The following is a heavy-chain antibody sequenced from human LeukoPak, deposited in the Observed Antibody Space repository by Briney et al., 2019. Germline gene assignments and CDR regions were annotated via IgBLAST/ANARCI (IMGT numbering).Heavy chain of an antibody. D-gene: IGHD4-17*01. CDR1: GGTYSNYG. Sequence: SVKVSCQASGGTYSNYGFSWVRQAPGQGLEWMGGIIPIFDTANYAQKFLGRVTITADESTSTLYMELTSLTSEDTAVHYCARDGDSADYTNYFDYWGQGTLVTVSS. CDR3: ARDGDSADYTNYFDY. V-gene: IGHV1-69*13. CDR2: IIPIFDTA. J-gene: IGHJ4*02.